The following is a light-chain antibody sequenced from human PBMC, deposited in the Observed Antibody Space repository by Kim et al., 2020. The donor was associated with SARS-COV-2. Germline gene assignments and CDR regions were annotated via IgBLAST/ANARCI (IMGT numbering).Light chain of an antibody. J-gene: IGKJ1*01. CDR3: QLYGISLWT. Sequence: SSAERAVLSCMASPSIRSTHLAWYQHRPGQAPRLLIYGASTRTGGIPDRFRGSGAATDFTITISRLETEDFAVYYCQLYGISLWTFGQGTKLEI. CDR2: GAS. CDR1: PSIRSTH. V-gene: IGKV3-20*01.